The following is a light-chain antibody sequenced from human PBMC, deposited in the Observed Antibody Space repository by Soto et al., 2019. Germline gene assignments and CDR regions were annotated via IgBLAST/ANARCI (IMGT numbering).Light chain of an antibody. CDR1: QSVSSS. CDR3: QQYDCRSPWT. V-gene: IGKV3-15*01. Sequence: DIVMPQAPATLSVSPGQRVTLYGRASQSVSSSLAGYQQKPGQAPSLLIYGAATRATDTPARWSGSGSGTEVTLTISSLQSEDVAVYYCQQYDCRSPWTFGQGTKVDIK. J-gene: IGKJ1*01. CDR2: GAA.